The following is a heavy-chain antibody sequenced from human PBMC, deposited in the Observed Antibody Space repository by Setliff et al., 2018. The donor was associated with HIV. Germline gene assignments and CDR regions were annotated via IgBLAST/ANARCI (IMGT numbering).Heavy chain of an antibody. CDR3: ARLTYCGGDCYSTGASDI. V-gene: IGHV1-69*10. Sequence: ASVKVSCKASGGTFSTYAIGWVRQAPGQGLEWLGGIIPSLDSTKYAQKFQGRVTITADESASTAYMELSSLRSEDTAVYYCARLTYCGGDCYSTGASDIWGQGTMVTVSS. CDR2: IIPSLDST. J-gene: IGHJ3*02. D-gene: IGHD2-21*01. CDR1: GGTFSTYA.